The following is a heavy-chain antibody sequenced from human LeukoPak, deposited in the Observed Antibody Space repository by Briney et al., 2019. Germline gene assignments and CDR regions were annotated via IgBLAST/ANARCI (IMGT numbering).Heavy chain of an antibody. D-gene: IGHD5-24*01. CDR1: GGSISTSNYY. CDR3: ARVGGDYNFSTNYYYYYYMDV. V-gene: IGHV4-39*07. Sequence: SETLSLTCTVSGGSISTSNYYWGWIRQPPGKGLEWIGNIFYSGSTYYSPSLKSRVTISLDTSRNQFSLKLTSVTAADTAVYYCARVGGDYNFSTNYYYYYYMDVWGKGTTVTVSS. CDR2: IFYSGST. J-gene: IGHJ6*03.